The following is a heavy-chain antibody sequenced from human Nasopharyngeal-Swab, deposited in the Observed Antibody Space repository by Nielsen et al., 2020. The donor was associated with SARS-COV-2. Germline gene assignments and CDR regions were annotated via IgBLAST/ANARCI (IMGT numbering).Heavy chain of an antibody. Sequence: GESLKISCVASGVIFSKYWMHWVRQAPGKGLVWVSCISSNSDTKYYADSVKGRFTISRDNAKNSLYLQMNSLRHEDTAVYYCASGTYDNAPGWGQRTLVTVSS. CDR1: GVIFSKYW. CDR3: ASGTYDNAPG. D-gene: IGHD1-1*01. V-gene: IGHV3-48*02. CDR2: ISSNSDTK. J-gene: IGHJ4*02.